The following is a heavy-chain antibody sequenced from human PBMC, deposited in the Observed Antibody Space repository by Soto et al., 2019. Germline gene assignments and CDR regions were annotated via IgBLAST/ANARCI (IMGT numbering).Heavy chain of an antibody. Sequence: PGGSLRLSCAAFGFKISSSSMNWVRQAPGRGLEWVANISDSGSNTLYADSVKGRFTVSRDTAKNSLYLQMSGLRDEDRATYFCVSWVSAHFDYWGHGTPVTVSS. D-gene: IGHD2-8*01. J-gene: IGHJ4*01. CDR3: VSWVSAHFDY. CDR1: GFKISSSS. V-gene: IGHV3-48*02. CDR2: ISDSGSNT.